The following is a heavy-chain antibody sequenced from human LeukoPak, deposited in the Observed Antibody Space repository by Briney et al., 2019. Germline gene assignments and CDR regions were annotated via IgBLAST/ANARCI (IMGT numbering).Heavy chain of an antibody. V-gene: IGHV3-23*01. CDR3: AKSGSGWYRFDC. D-gene: IGHD6-19*01. CDR2: ISGSGDST. CDR1: GFTFSSYA. Sequence: PGGSLRLSCAASGFTFSSYAMSWVRQAPGKGLEWVSAISGSGDSTYYADSVKGRFTTSRDNSKNTLYLQMNSLRAEDTAVYYCAKSGSGWYRFDCWGQGTLVTVSS. J-gene: IGHJ4*02.